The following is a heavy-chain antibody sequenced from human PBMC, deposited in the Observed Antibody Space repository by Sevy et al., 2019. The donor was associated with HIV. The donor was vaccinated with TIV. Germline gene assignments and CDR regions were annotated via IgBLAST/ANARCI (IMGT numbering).Heavy chain of an antibody. J-gene: IGHJ3*02. V-gene: IGHV3-74*01. CDR3: ARAWVNFDAFDI. Sequence: GESLKISCAASGFTFSSYWMHWVRQGPGKGLVWVSRIKSDGSSTSYVDSVKGRFTISRDNAKNTLYLQMNSLRAEDTAVYYCARAWVNFDAFDIWGQGTMVTVSS. CDR2: IKSDGSST. CDR1: GFTFSSYW. D-gene: IGHD3-22*01.